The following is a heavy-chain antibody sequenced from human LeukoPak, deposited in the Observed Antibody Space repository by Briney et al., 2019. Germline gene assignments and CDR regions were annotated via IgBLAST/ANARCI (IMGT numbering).Heavy chain of an antibody. Sequence: ASVKVSCKASGYTFTGYYMHWVRQAPGQGLEWMGWINPNSGGTNFAQKFQGRVTMTRDTSISTAYMELSSLTSDDTAVSYCARGRFSGYGADWGQGTLVTVSS. V-gene: IGHV1-2*02. D-gene: IGHD5-12*01. J-gene: IGHJ4*02. CDR2: INPNSGGT. CDR1: GYTFTGYY. CDR3: ARGRFSGYGAD.